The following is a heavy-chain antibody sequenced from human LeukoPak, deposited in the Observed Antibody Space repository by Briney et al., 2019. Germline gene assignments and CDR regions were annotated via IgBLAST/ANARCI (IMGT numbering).Heavy chain of an antibody. V-gene: IGHV3-23*01. J-gene: IGHJ4*02. Sequence: TGGSLRLSCAASGFTFSSYAMSWVRQAPGKGLEWVSAISGSGGSTYCADSVKGRFTISRDNSKNTLYLQMNSLRAEDTAVYYCAKDAPYCSGGSCYDYWGQGTLVTVSS. D-gene: IGHD2-15*01. CDR1: GFTFSSYA. CDR2: ISGSGGST. CDR3: AKDAPYCSGGSCYDY.